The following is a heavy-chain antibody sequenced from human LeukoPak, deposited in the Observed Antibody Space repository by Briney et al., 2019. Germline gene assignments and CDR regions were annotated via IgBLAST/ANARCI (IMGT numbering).Heavy chain of an antibody. D-gene: IGHD5-24*01. CDR1: GYTFTSYG. CDR2: ISAYNGNT. CDR3: VRAGDRYNYPRY. V-gene: IGHV1-18*01. J-gene: IGHJ4*02. Sequence: ASVKVSCKASGYTFTSYGISWVRQAPGQGLEWMGWISAYNGNTNYAQKLQGRGTMTTDTSTSTAYMELRSLRSDDTAVYNCVRAGDRYNYPRYWGQRNLVTVSS.